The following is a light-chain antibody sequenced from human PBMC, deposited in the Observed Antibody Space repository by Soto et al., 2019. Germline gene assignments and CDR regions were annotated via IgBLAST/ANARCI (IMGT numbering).Light chain of an antibody. J-gene: IGKJ1*01. CDR3: QHYDSYSET. CDR1: QAINNN. CDR2: GAS. Sequence: VLSQAPDTLSVSPRERATLSCRASQAINNNVAWYQLKDGQVPRLLIYGASTRAADVPARFSGGGSGTEFTLTISSLQPDDFATYYCQHYDSYSETFGQGTKVDIK. V-gene: IGKV3-15*01.